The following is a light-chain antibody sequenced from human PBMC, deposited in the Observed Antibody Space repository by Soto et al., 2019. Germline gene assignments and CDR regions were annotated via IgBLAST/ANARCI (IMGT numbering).Light chain of an antibody. CDR1: QSVSSW. Sequence: DIQMTQSPSTLSASVGDRVTITCRASQSVSSWLAWYQQKPGKAPKLLIYKASSLEGGVPSRFSGSGSGTEFILTINGLQPDDFATYFCQQFKSGTWTFGQGTKVDIK. J-gene: IGKJ1*01. CDR3: QQFKSGTWT. CDR2: KAS. V-gene: IGKV1-5*03.